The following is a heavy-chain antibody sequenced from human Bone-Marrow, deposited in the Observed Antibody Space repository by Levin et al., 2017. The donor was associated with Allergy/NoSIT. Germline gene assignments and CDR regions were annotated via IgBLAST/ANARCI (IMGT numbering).Heavy chain of an antibody. CDR1: GFTSSSYA. CDR2: ISGSGDST. D-gene: IGHD6-19*01. CDR3: AKNRQWLAPKNFDY. J-gene: IGHJ4*02. V-gene: IGHV3-23*01. Sequence: GGSLRLSCAASGFTSSSYAMSWVRQAPGKGLEWVSSISGSGDSTYYADSVKGRFTISRDYSKNTLYLQMNSLRAEDTAIYYCAKNRQWLAPKNFDYWGQGTLVTVSS.